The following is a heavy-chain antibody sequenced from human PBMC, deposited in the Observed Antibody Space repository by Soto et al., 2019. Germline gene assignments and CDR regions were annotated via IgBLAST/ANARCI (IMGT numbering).Heavy chain of an antibody. D-gene: IGHD6-13*01. J-gene: IGHJ5*02. CDR3: ARHWYSSSGNGFDP. Sequence: QLQLQESGPGLVKPSETLSLTCTVSGGSISSSSYYWGWIRQPPGKGLEWIGSIYYSGNTNYTPSLKSRVTLSVDTSKNHFSLRLSSVTAADMALYYCARHWYSSSGNGFDPWGQGTLVTVSS. CDR2: IYYSGNT. V-gene: IGHV4-39*01. CDR1: GGSISSSSYY.